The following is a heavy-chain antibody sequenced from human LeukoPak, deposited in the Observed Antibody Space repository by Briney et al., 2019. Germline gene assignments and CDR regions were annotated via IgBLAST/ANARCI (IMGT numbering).Heavy chain of an antibody. D-gene: IGHD3-10*01. J-gene: IGHJ4*02. CDR2: IKQDGSEK. CDR1: GFTFGSYW. Sequence: GGSLRLSCAASGFTFGSYWMSWVRQAPGKGLEWVANIKQDGSEKHYVDSVKGRFTISRDNAKNSLYLQMNSLRAEDTAVYYCARAKSLFDSWGQGTLVTVSS. CDR3: ARAKSLFDS. V-gene: IGHV3-7*03.